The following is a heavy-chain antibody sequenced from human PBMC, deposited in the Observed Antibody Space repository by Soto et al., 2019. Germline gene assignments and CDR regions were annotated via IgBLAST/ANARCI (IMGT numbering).Heavy chain of an antibody. CDR1: GFTFSSYE. J-gene: IGHJ4*02. D-gene: IGHD1-26*01. Sequence: GGSLRLSCAASGFTFSSYEMNWVRQAPGKGLEWVSYISSSGSTIYYADSVKGRFTISRDNAKNSLYLQMNSLRAEDTAVYYCARDREDGSYFDYWGQGTLVTVSS. CDR2: ISSSGSTI. CDR3: ARDREDGSYFDY. V-gene: IGHV3-48*03.